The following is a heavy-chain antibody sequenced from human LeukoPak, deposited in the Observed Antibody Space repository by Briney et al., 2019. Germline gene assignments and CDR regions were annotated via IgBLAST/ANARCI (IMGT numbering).Heavy chain of an antibody. CDR2: IGHAGDT. V-gene: IGHV3-13*01. CDR3: VRINGHNYFDD. J-gene: IGHJ4*02. CDR1: GFTFSTDG. D-gene: IGHD2-21*01. Sequence: GGSLRLSCAASGFTFSTDGMHWVRQVPGKGLEWVSAIGHAGDTYYSGSVKGRFAISRENAKNSLYLQMNSLRAGDTAVYYCVRINGHNYFDDWGQGTPVTVSS.